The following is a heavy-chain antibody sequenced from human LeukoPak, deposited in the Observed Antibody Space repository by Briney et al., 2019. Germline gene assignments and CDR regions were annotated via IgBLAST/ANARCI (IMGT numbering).Heavy chain of an antibody. D-gene: IGHD6-19*01. CDR3: ASTSGWYEPIDY. CDR1: GFTFSSYG. J-gene: IGHJ4*02. Sequence: GRSLRLSCAASGFTFSSYGMHWVRQAPGKGLEWVAVIWYDGSNKYYADSVKGRFTISRDNSKNTLYLQMNSLRTEDTAVYYCASTSGWYEPIDYWGQGTLVTVSS. V-gene: IGHV3-33*01. CDR2: IWYDGSNK.